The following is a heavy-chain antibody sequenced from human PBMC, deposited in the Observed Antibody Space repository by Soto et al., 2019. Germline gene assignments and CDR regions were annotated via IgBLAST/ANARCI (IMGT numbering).Heavy chain of an antibody. CDR3: ARAAVRYSVGGAFDI. V-gene: IGHV1-3*01. Sequence: ASVKVSCKASGYTFTSYAMHWVRQAPGQRLEWMGWINAGNGNTKYSQKFQGRVTITRDTSASTAYMELSSLRSEDTAVYYCARAAVRYSVGGAFDIWGQGTMVTVSS. CDR1: GYTFTSYA. J-gene: IGHJ3*02. CDR2: INAGNGNT. D-gene: IGHD3-9*01.